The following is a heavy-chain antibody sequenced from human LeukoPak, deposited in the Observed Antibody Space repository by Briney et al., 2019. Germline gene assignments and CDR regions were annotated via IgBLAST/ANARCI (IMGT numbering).Heavy chain of an antibody. V-gene: IGHV6-1*01. CDR1: GDSVSSNSVA. CDR2: TYYRSKWYY. D-gene: IGHD5-12*01. CDR3: ARGATAHFDY. J-gene: IGHJ4*02. Sequence: SQTLSLTCAISGDSVSSNSVAWNWVRQSPSRGLEWLGRTYYRSKWYYDYAVSVKSRMTINPDTSKNQFSLQLNSVTPEDTAVYYCARGATAHFDYWGQGTLDTVSS.